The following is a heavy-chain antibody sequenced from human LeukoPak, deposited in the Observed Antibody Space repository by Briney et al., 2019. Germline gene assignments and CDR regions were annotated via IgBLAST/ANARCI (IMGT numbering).Heavy chain of an antibody. D-gene: IGHD3-22*01. CDR1: GYSFTSYW. J-gene: IGHJ4*02. V-gene: IGHV5-51*01. CDR3: ARHQAYYYDSSGYRYFDY. Sequence: GESLKISRKGSGYSFTSYWIGWVRQMPGKGLEWMGIIYPGDSDTRYSPSFQGQVTISADKSISTAYLQWSSLKASDTAMYYCARHQAYYYDSSGYRYFDYWGQGTLVTVSS. CDR2: IYPGDSDT.